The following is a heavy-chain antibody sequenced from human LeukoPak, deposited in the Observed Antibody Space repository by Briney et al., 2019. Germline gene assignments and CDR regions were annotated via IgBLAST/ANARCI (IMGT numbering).Heavy chain of an antibody. D-gene: IGHD3-22*01. CDR3: ARHSDDISGYWTFDM. J-gene: IGHJ3*02. V-gene: IGHV5-51*01. CDR2: IYPDDSET. CDR1: GYRFTNYW. Sequence: GESLKISCKGSGYRFTNYWIGWVRQMPGEGLEWIGIIYPDDSETRYSPSFQGQVTISADKSMSTAYLQWSSLKASDTAMFYCARHSDDISGYWTFDMWGQGTMVTVSS.